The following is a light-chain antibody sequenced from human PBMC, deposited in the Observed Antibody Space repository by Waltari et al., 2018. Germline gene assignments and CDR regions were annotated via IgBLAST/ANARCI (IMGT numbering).Light chain of an antibody. CDR1: QTIGNW. CDR3: QQYNSYSFT. CDR2: KAS. Sequence: DIQMTQSPSTLSASVGDRVTIPCRASQTIGNWSAWYQQKPGKAPKLLIYKASSLQSGVPSRFSGSGPGTEFTLTISSLQPDDFATYYCQQYNSYSFTFGHGTTVDIK. V-gene: IGKV1-5*03. J-gene: IGKJ3*01.